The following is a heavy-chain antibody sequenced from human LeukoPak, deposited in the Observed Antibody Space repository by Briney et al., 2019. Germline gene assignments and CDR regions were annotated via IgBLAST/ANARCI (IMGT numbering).Heavy chain of an antibody. D-gene: IGHD1-14*01. J-gene: IGHJ4*02. CDR3: ARGVEPLAANTLAY. V-gene: IGHV3-53*01. CDR2: LYSDGNT. Sequence: GGSLRLSCAASVFTVITNDMTWVRQSPGKGLEWVSVLYSDGNTKYADSVQGRFTISRDNSKNTLYLEMNSLSPDDTAVYYCARGVEPLAANTLAYWGQGTLVTVCS. CDR1: VFTVITND.